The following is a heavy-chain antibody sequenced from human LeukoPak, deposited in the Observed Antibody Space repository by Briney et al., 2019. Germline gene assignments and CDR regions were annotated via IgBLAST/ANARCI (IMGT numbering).Heavy chain of an antibody. CDR1: GYTFTGYY. CDR3: ARVLGYCSSTSCPAMDY. Sequence: ASVKVSCKASGYTFTGYYMHWVRQAPGQGLEWMGRINPNSGGTNYAQKFQGRVTMTRDTSISTAYMELSRLRSDDTAVYYCARVLGYCSSTSCPAMDYWGQGTLVTVSS. CDR2: INPNSGGT. D-gene: IGHD2-2*01. V-gene: IGHV1-2*02. J-gene: IGHJ4*02.